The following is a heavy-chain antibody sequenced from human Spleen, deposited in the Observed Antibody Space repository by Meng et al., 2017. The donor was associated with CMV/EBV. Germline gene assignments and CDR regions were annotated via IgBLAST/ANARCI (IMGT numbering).Heavy chain of an antibody. J-gene: IGHJ4*02. D-gene: IGHD2-2*01. CDR2: TYYRSKWYN. V-gene: IGHV6-1*01. CDR3: ARERGNIVVVPADPHFDY. Sequence: SNSAAWNWIRQSPSRGLEWLGRTYYRSKWYNDYAVSVRSRITINPDTSKNQFSLQLNSVTPEDTAVYYCARERGNIVVVPADPHFDYWGQGTLVTVSS. CDR1: SNSAA.